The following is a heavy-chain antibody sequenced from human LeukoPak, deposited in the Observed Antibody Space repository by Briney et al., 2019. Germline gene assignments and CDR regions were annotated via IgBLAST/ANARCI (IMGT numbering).Heavy chain of an antibody. Sequence: GGSLRLSCAASGFTFGSYAMHWVRQAPGKGLEWVAVISYDGSNKYYADSVKGRFTISRDNAKNTLYLQMNSLTAEDTAVYYCARGYSSRLYNWLDPWGQGTLVTVSS. J-gene: IGHJ5*02. D-gene: IGHD6-13*01. CDR3: ARGYSSRLYNWLDP. CDR1: GFTFGSYA. V-gene: IGHV3-30-3*01. CDR2: ISYDGSNK.